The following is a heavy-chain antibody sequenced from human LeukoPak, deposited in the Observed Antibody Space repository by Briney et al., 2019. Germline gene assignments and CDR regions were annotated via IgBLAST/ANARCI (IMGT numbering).Heavy chain of an antibody. CDR2: MNPNSGNT. CDR3: ARGTQYCTSASCYNY. J-gene: IGHJ4*02. Sequence: ASVKVSCKASGYTFTGYDINWVRQAAGQGLEWMGWMNPNSGNTGYARKFQGRVIMSRDTSINTAYMELSSLRSEDTAVYYCARGTQYCTSASCYNYWGQGTLVTVSS. V-gene: IGHV1-8*01. CDR1: GYTFTGYD. D-gene: IGHD2-2*02.